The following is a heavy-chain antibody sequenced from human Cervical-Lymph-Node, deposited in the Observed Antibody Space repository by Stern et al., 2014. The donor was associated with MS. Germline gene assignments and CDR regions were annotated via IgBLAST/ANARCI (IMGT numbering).Heavy chain of an antibody. D-gene: IGHD4-11*01. J-gene: IGHJ3*02. CDR2: ISRSWATP. CDR1: GFTFSDYY. V-gene: IGHV3-11*01. CDR3: ARDSNLDAFDI. Sequence: VQLLESGGGLVQPGGSLSLSCAASGFTFSDYYVSCIRQAPGQGLEWLSFISRSWATPYYAASLKGRFTISRDNAENSLYLQMNSLRAEDTAMYYCARDSNLDAFDIWGQGTMVTVSS.